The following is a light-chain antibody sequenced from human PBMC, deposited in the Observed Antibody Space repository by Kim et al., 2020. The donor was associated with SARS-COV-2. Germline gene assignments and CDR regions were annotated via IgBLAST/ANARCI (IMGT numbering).Light chain of an antibody. V-gene: IGLV3-1*01. Sequence: GAPGQTASITCSGSKLGDKYAYWYQKKPGQSPILVIYQHTKRPSGISQRFSGSSFGNTATLTISRAQTMDEADYYCQAWDSSTAVFGGGTKVTVL. CDR1: KLGDKY. J-gene: IGLJ3*02. CDR3: QAWDSSTAV. CDR2: QHT.